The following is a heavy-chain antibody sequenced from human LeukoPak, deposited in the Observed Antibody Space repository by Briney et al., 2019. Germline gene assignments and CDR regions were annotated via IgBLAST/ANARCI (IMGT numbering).Heavy chain of an antibody. CDR3: ARVGGLGGYSGYESLDY. Sequence: ASVEVSCKASGGTFSSYAISWVRQAPGQGLEWMGRIIPILGIANYAQKFQGRVTITADKSTSTAYMELSSLRSEDTAVYYCARVGGLGGYSGYESLDYWGQGTLVTVSS. V-gene: IGHV1-69*04. J-gene: IGHJ4*02. CDR2: IIPILGIA. D-gene: IGHD5-12*01. CDR1: GGTFSSYA.